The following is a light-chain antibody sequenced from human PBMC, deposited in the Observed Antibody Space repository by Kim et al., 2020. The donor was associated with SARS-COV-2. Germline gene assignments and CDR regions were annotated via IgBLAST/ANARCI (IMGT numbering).Light chain of an antibody. V-gene: IGKV3-20*01. CDR1: QSVSSSY. J-gene: IGKJ4*02. Sequence: EIVLTQSPATLSLSPGERAALSCRASQSVSSSYLAWYQQKPGQAPRLLIYGASSRATGIPDRFSGSGSGTDFTLTITRLEPDDVAVYYCEQYGTAPRTFGGGTKMDSK. CDR2: GAS. CDR3: EQYGTAPRT.